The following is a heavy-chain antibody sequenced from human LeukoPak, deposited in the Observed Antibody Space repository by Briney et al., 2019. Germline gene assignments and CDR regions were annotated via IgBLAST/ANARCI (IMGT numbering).Heavy chain of an antibody. CDR2: IYYSGST. Sequence: SETLSLTCTVSGGSISSYYWSWIRQPPGKGLEWIGYIYYSGSTNYNPSLKSRVTISVDTSKNQFSLKLSSATAADTAVYYCARGSGYSGHADYWGQGTLVTVSS. J-gene: IGHJ4*02. CDR3: ARGSGYSGHADY. V-gene: IGHV4-59*08. D-gene: IGHD5-12*01. CDR1: GGSISSYY.